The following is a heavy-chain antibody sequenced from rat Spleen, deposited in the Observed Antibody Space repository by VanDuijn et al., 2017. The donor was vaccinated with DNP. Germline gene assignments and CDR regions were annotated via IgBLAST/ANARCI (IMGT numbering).Heavy chain of an antibody. Sequence: EVQLVESGGGPVQPGRSLKLSCVASGFIFSNYWMYWIRQTPGKGLEWLSSINTDGGSTFYPDSVKGRFTISRDNAENTVYLQMNSLRSEDTATYYCARWGSYGYNGGFDYWGQGVMVTVSS. CDR2: INTDGGST. J-gene: IGHJ2*01. CDR1: GFIFSNYW. CDR3: ARWGSYGYNGGFDY. V-gene: IGHV5-58*01. D-gene: IGHD1-9*01.